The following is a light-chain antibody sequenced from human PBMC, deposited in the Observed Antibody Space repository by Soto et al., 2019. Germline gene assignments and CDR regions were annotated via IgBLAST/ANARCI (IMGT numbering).Light chain of an antibody. V-gene: IGKV1-5*03. J-gene: IGKJ5*01. CDR3: QQYNSYPLT. CDR1: QSISSL. CDR2: KAA. Sequence: DIQMTQSPSTLSASVGDRVTITCRASQSISSLLAWYQQKPGRAPTLLIYKAATLESGVPSRFSGSGSGIEFRLTISSLQPDDSTTYYCQQYNSYPLTFGQGTRLEIK.